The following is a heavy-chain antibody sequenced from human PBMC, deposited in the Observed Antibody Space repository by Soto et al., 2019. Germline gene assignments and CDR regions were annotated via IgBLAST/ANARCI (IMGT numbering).Heavy chain of an antibody. D-gene: IGHD6-6*01. CDR3: FLDRLAFSSSSFP. Sequence: GAGVNVSCNASGYTFTSYAMHWVRQAPGQRLEWMGWINAGNGNTKYSQKFQGRVTITRDTSASTAYMELSSLRSEDTAVYYCFLDRLAFSSSSFPWCQGTLVTVSS. V-gene: IGHV1-3*01. CDR2: INAGNGNT. CDR1: GYTFTSYA. J-gene: IGHJ5*02.